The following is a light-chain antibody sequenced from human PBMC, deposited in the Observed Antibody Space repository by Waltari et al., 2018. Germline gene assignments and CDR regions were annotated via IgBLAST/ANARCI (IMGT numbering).Light chain of an antibody. J-gene: IGLJ2*01. CDR1: TNDIGSYDY. V-gene: IGLV2-8*01. CDR2: EVS. Sequence: QSALTQPPSASGSPGQSVTLSCTGTTNDIGSYDYVSWYQHHPGTAPKLVIYEVSNRPSGVSKRFSGSKSGSTASLTVSALQGEDDAIYYCSSYVASRIVFGGGTRLTVL. CDR3: SSYVASRIV.